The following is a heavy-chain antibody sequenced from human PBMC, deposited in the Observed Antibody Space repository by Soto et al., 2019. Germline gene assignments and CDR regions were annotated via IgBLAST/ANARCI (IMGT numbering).Heavy chain of an antibody. CDR2: IYYSGST. V-gene: IGHV4-59*01. J-gene: IGHJ4*02. Sequence: PSETLSLTCTVSGGSISSYYWSWIRQPPGKGLEWIGYIYYSGSTNYNPSLKSRVTISVDTSKNQFSLKLSSVTAADTAVYYCARGGTVTTENYFDYWGQGTLVTVSS. D-gene: IGHD4-4*01. CDR3: ARGGTVTTENYFDY. CDR1: GGSISSYY.